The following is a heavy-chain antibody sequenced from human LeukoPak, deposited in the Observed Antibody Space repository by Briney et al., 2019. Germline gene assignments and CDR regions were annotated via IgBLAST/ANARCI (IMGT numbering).Heavy chain of an antibody. V-gene: IGHV4-39*01. J-gene: IGHJ5*02. D-gene: IGHD2-15*01. Sequence: SETLSLTCTVSGGSISSSSYYWGWIRQPPGKGLEWIGSIYYSGSTYYNPSLKSRVTISVDTSKNQLSLKLSSVTAADTAVYYCAATDRCSGGSCYSLGFWFDPWGQGTLVTVSS. CDR1: GGSISSSSYY. CDR3: AATDRCSGGSCYSLGFWFDP. CDR2: IYYSGST.